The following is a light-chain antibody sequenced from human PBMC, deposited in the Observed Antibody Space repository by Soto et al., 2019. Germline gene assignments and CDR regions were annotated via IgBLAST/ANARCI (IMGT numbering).Light chain of an antibody. CDR1: QSVSSSY. V-gene: IGKV3-20*01. Sequence: EIVLTQSPGPLSLSPGERATLSCRASQSVSSSYLAWYQQKPGQAPRLLIYGASSRATGIPDRFSGSGSVTDFTLNIIRLEPEAFAVYYCEQYCSSPPYTFGEGTKLEIK. J-gene: IGKJ2*01. CDR2: GAS. CDR3: EQYCSSPPYT.